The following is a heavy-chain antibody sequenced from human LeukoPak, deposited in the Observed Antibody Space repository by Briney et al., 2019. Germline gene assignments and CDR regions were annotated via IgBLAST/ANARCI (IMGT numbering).Heavy chain of an antibody. V-gene: IGHV3-7*01. D-gene: IGHD3-10*01. CDR3: ASGSRGRSSVWIDP. CDR1: GFTYNSFW. J-gene: IGHJ5*02. CDR2: IKQDGSEK. Sequence: GGSLRLSCAASGFTYNSFWMIWLPQAPGKGREWVTNIKQDGSEKYYVDSVKGGFTISRDNAKNSLYLQMNSLRAEDTAVYYCASGSRGRSSVWIDPWGQGTLVTVSS.